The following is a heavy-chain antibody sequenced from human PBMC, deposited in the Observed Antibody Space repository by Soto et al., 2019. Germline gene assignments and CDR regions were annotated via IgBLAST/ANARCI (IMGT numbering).Heavy chain of an antibody. V-gene: IGHV4-31*03. CDR1: GGSISSGGYY. CDR3: ARDQLTVRDFWRGHPLDI. J-gene: IGHJ3*02. CDR2: IYYSGST. Sequence: SETLSLTCTVSGGSISSGGYYWSWIRQHPGKGLEWIGYIYYSGSTYYNPSLKSRVTISVDTSKNQFSLKLSSVTAADTAVYYCARDQLTVRDFWRGHPLDIWGQGTMVTVSS. D-gene: IGHD3-3*01.